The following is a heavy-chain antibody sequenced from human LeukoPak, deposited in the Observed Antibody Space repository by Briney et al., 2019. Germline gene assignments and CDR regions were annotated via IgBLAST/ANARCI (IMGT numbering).Heavy chain of an antibody. Sequence: GGSLRLSCAASGFTFSSHWMDWVRQAPGKGLVWVSRINSDGSSTDYADSVKGRFTVSRDNTKNTLYLQMNSLRAEDTAVYYCASSLGPLTEYWGQGTLVTVSS. CDR2: INSDGSST. J-gene: IGHJ4*02. V-gene: IGHV3-74*01. CDR1: GFTFSSHW. CDR3: ASSLGPLTEY. D-gene: IGHD3-16*01.